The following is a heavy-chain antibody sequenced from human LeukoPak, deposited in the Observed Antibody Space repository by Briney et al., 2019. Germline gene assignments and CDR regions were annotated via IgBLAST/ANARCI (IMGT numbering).Heavy chain of an antibody. V-gene: IGHV3-30*18. CDR3: AKDLYYYDSSGYYPTTGYYYYYGMDV. J-gene: IGHJ6*02. CDR2: ISYDGSNK. CDR1: GFTFNSYG. Sequence: GALKISCAASGFTFNSYGPAWVRQAPGQGLEWVGVISYDGSNKLYADSVKGRFTISRDNSKNTLYLQMNSLRAEDTAVYYCAKDLYYYDSSGYYPTTGYYYYYGMDVWGQGTTVTVSS. D-gene: IGHD3-22*01.